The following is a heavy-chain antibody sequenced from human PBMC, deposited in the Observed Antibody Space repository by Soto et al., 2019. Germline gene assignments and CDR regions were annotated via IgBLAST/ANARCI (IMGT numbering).Heavy chain of an antibody. CDR1: GYSFTSYW. J-gene: IGHJ4*02. D-gene: IGHD5-18*01. V-gene: IGHV5-51*01. CDR2: IYPGDSDT. Sequence: GDSLKISCKGSGYSFTSYWIGWVRQMPGKGLEWMGIIYPGDSDTRYSPSFQGQVTISADKSISTAYLQWSSLKASDTAMYSCARVSGYSYGPFDYWGQGTLVNVSS. CDR3: ARVSGYSYGPFDY.